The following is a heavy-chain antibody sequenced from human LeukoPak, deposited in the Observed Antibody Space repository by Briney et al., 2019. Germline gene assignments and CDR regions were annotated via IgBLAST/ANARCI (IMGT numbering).Heavy chain of an antibody. J-gene: IGHJ4*02. Sequence: ASVKVSCKASGYTFNTYSFSWVRQAPGQGLEWMGWISTYNGDTKYAQDYQDRVTMTTDASTSTAYMELGSLRSDDTAVYYCARDLDWVFDFWGQGTLVTVSS. CDR3: ARDLDWVFDF. V-gene: IGHV1-18*01. CDR1: GYTFNTYS. D-gene: IGHD3-9*01. CDR2: ISTYNGDT.